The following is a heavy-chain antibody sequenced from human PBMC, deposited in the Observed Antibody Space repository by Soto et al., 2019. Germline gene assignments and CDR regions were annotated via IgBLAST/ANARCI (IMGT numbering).Heavy chain of an antibody. V-gene: IGHV1-18*04. D-gene: IGHD6-13*01. CDR1: GYTFTSYG. CDR3: ARDAPLQQIVHTREYGMDV. J-gene: IGHJ6*02. CDR2: ISAYNGNT. Sequence: ASVKVSCKASGYTFTSYGISWVRQAPGQGLEWMGWISAYNGNTNYAQKLQGRVTMTTDTSTSTAYMELRSLRSDDTAVYYCARDAPLQQIVHTREYGMDVWGQGTTVTVSS.